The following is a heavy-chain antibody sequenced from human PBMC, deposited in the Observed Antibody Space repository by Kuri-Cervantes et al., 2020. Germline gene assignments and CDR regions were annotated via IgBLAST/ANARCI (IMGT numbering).Heavy chain of an antibody. D-gene: IGHD6-6*01. CDR1: GFTFSSYG. CDR3: ARGSSSFDY. J-gene: IGHJ4*02. Sequence: GESLKISCAASGFTFSSYGMHWVRQAPGKGLEGVAVIWYDGSNKYYADSVKGRFTISRDNSKNTLYLQMNSLRAEDTAVYYCARGSSSFDYWGQGTLVTVSS. CDR2: IWYDGSNK. V-gene: IGHV3-33*08.